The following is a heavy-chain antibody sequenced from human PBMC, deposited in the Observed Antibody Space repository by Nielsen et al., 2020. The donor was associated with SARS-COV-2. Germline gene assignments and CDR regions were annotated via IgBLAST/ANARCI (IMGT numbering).Heavy chain of an antibody. CDR1: GFTFSDYY. CDR2: ISSSGSTI. CDR3: ARVRSDYGDSASYYGMDV. Sequence: GGSLRLSCAASGFTFSDYYMSWTRQPPGKGLEWVSYISSSGSTIYNADPVKGRFTITRDNANNTLYLQMNSMRAEDTAVYYCARVRSDYGDSASYYGMDVWGQGTTVTVSS. D-gene: IGHD4-17*01. V-gene: IGHV3-11*04. J-gene: IGHJ6*02.